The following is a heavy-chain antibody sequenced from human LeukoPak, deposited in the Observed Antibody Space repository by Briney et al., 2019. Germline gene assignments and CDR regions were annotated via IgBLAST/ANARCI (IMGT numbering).Heavy chain of an antibody. CDR1: DDSITIYY. D-gene: IGHD6-13*01. CDR2: IDHTGSA. V-gene: IGHV4-59*01. CDR3: ARGRVSSSSWYSTYYYYFYMDV. Sequence: PSETLSLTCTVSDDSITIYYWTWIRQPPGKGLEGMGYIDHTGSANYNPSLNSRVTISRDTSKNHFSLELSSVTAADTAVYFCARGRVSSSSWYSTYYYYFYMDVWGKGTTVTVSS. J-gene: IGHJ6*03.